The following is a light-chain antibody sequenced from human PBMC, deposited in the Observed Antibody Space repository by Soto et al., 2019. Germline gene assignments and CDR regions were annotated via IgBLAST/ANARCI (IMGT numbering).Light chain of an antibody. J-gene: IGKJ4*01. CDR3: QQFNNSPLT. CDR2: SAS. CDR1: QSLRNNY. V-gene: IGKV3-20*01. Sequence: EIVLTQSPGTLSLSPGERATLSCRASQSLRNNYLAWYQQKPGQTPRLLIHSASSRATGIPDRFSGSGSGTDFTLTISRLEPEDCAVYYCQQFNNSPLTFGGGTKVEIK.